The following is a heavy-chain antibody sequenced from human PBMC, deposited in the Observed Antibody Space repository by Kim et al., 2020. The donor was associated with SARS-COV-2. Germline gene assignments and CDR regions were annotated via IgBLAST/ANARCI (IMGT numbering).Heavy chain of an antibody. D-gene: IGHD3-22*01. J-gene: IGHJ4*02. CDR1: GFTFSSYA. Sequence: GGSLRLSCAASGFTFSSYAMHWVRQAPGKGLEWVALISYDGSKKYYADSMKGRFTISRDSSKNTLYLQMNSLRAEDTAVYFCARGDGALIVVGDKVYWGQGTLVTVSS. CDR2: ISYDGSKK. CDR3: ARGDGALIVVGDKVY. V-gene: IGHV3-30-3*01.